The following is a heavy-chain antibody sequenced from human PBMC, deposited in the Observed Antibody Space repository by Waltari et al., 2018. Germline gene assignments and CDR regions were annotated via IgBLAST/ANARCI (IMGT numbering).Heavy chain of an antibody. Sequence: QVQLVQSGAEVKKPGSSVKVSCKASGGTFSSYAFSWVRQAPGQGLEWMGRIIPIFGTANDAQKCQGRVTITADKSTSTAYMELSSLRSEDTAVYYCASGLPGVGYNWFDPWGQGTLVTVSS. V-gene: IGHV1-69*14. CDR1: GGTFSSYA. CDR3: ASGLPGVGYNWFDP. J-gene: IGHJ5*02. D-gene: IGHD3-10*01. CDR2: IIPIFGTA.